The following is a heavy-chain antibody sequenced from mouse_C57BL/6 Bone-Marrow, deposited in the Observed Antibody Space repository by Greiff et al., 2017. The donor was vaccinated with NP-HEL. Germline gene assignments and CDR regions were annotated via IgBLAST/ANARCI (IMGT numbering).Heavy chain of an antibody. D-gene: IGHD2-2*01. CDR2: IDPENGDT. CDR3: TTGYDGYAMDY. V-gene: IGHV14-4*01. Sequence: VQLQQSGAELVRPGASVKLSCTASGFNIKDDYMHWVKQRPEQGLEWIGWIDPENGDTEYASKFQGKANITADTSSNTAYLQLSSLTSEDTAVYYCTTGYDGYAMDYWGQGTSVTVSS. J-gene: IGHJ4*01. CDR1: GFNIKDDY.